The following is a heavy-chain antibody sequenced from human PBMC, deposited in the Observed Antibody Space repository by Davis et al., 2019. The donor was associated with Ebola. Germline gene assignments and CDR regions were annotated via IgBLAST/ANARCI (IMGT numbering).Heavy chain of an antibody. CDR2: IDCDDAK. V-gene: IGHV2-70*11. D-gene: IGHD3-3*01. J-gene: IGHJ6*02. CDR1: GFSLSTSGMC. CDR3: ARTPLRFLENCYYYYGMDV. Sequence: SGPTLVQPTPPLTLTCTFSGFSLSTSGMCVSWIRQPPVKSLEWLARIDCDDAKYYSTSLKTRLTISKDTSKNQVVLTMTNMDPVDTATYYCARTPLRFLENCYYYYGMDVWGQGTTVTVSS.